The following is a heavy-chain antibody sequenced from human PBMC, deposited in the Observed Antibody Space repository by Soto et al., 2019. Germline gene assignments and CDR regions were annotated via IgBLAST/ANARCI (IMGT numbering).Heavy chain of an antibody. J-gene: IGHJ5*02. CDR1: GASISGYY. D-gene: IGHD1-1*01. Sequence: SETLSLTCTASGASISGYYWSWIRKSAGTGLEWIGRIYATGTTDYNPSLKSRGMMSVDTSKKQFSLRLRSVTAADTAVYYCVRDGTKTLRDWFDPWGQGISVTVSS. CDR2: IYATGTT. V-gene: IGHV4-4*07. CDR3: VRDGTKTLRDWFDP.